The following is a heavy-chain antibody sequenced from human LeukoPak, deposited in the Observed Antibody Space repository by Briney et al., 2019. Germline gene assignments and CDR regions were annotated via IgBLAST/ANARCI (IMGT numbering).Heavy chain of an antibody. CDR3: ARGESGSYGS. CDR2: MNPNSGNT. CDR1: GYTFTGYY. Sequence: ASVKVSCKASGYTFTGYYMHWVRQAPGQGLEWMGWMNPNSGNTGYAQKFQGRVTITRNTSISTAYMELSSLRSEDTAVYYCARGESGSYGSWGQGTLVTVSS. J-gene: IGHJ5*02. D-gene: IGHD1-26*01. V-gene: IGHV1-8*03.